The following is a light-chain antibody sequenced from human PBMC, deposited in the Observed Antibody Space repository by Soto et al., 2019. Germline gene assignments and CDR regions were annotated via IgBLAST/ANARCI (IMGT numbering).Light chain of an antibody. Sequence: QSALTQPASVSGSPGQSITISCTGTSSDIGGFYYVSWYQHHPGKDPKLMIYQVSNRPSGVSNRFSGSKSGNTASLTISGLQDEDDADYFCSSYSSSSTFYVFGAGTKVTVL. J-gene: IGLJ1*01. CDR3: SSYSSSSTFYV. CDR2: QVS. V-gene: IGLV2-14*01. CDR1: SSDIGGFYY.